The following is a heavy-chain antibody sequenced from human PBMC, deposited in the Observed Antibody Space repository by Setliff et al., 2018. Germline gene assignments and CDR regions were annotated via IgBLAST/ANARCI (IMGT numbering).Heavy chain of an antibody. CDR2: INPSGGRL. J-gene: IGHJ5*01. CDR3: ARELRSPYWHLDS. Sequence: ASVKVSCKASGYTFTNYYIHWVRQTPGQGLEWMGIINPSGGRLSYAEKFQDRVTMTRDTSTNTVYMDLSSLRDDDTAVYYCARELRSPYWHLDSWGQGTQVTVSS. D-gene: IGHD3-16*01. CDR1: GYTFTNYY. V-gene: IGHV1-46*01.